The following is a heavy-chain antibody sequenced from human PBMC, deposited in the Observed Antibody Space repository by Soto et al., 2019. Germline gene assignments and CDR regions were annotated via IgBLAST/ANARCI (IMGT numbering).Heavy chain of an antibody. Sequence: SETLSLTCTVSGGSISSSSYYWGWIRQPPGKGLEWIGSIYYSGSTYYNPSLKSRVTISVDTSENQFSLKLSSVTAADTAVYYCARQSIQQLVPFDYWGQGTLVTVSS. V-gene: IGHV4-39*01. CDR3: ARQSIQQLVPFDY. D-gene: IGHD6-13*01. CDR1: GGSISSSSYY. J-gene: IGHJ4*02. CDR2: IYYSGST.